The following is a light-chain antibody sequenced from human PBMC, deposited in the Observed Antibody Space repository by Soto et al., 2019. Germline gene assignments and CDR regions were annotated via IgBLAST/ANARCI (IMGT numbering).Light chain of an antibody. CDR2: KAS. J-gene: IGKJ1*01. CDR3: QQYNRSPWT. Sequence: DIQMTQSPSTLSASVGDRATITCRASQTISSWLAWYQQKPGRAPKLLIYKASTLESEVPSRFSGSGSGTEFTLTISSLQPDDFATDYCQQYNRSPWTFGQGTKVEIK. V-gene: IGKV1-5*03. CDR1: QTISSW.